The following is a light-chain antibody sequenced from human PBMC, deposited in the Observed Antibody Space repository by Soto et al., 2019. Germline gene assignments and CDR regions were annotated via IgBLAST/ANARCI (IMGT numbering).Light chain of an antibody. CDR3: QQYGNS. CDR1: QTVSSPY. CDR2: GTS. J-gene: IGKJ2*01. Sequence: EIMLTQSPGTLSSSPGERATLSCRASQTVSSPYLAWYQQKPAQAPRLLIFGTSSRATGIPDRFSGSGSGTDFTRTISRLEPEDFAVYYCQQYGNSFGQGTKLEIK. V-gene: IGKV3-20*01.